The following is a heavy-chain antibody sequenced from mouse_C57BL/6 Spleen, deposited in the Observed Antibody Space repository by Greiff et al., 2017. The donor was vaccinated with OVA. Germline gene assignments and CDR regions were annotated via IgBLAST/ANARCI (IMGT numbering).Heavy chain of an antibody. CDR2: INPNNGGT. Sequence: VQLQQSGPELVKPGASVKIPCKASGYTFTDYNMDWVKQSHGKSLEWIGDINPNNGGTIYNQKFKGKATLTVDKSSSTAYMELRSLTSEDTAVYYCARKGDWENFDYWGQGTTLTVSS. D-gene: IGHD4-1*01. CDR1: GYTFTDYN. J-gene: IGHJ2*01. V-gene: IGHV1-18*01. CDR3: ARKGDWENFDY.